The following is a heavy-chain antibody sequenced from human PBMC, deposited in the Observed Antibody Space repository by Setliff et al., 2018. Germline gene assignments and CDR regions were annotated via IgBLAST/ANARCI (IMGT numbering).Heavy chain of an antibody. D-gene: IGHD2-21*01. V-gene: IGHV2-5*02. J-gene: IGHJ3*01. Sequence: ESGPTLVNQTQTLTLTCNFTGLLFPTDSEGVGWIRQSPGKALEWLALIYWDDDKSYRPALKKRLTISKDASKNQVVLTMSNMAPEDTATYYCARSLPMWSEGVNGFDFWGQGTMVTVSS. CDR2: IYWDDDK. CDR1: GLLFPTDSEG. CDR3: ARSLPMWSEGVNGFDF.